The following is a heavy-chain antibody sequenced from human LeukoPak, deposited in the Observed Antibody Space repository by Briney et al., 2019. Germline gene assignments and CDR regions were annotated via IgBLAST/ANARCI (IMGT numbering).Heavy chain of an antibody. CDR1: GYTHIGYY. Sequence: KDSRQASGYTHIGYYMHWVRQAPGQGLEWMGWINPNSDGTNYAQKYLGRVTTTKDTSISTAYMQLSRLRSDDTAVYYFARDGVQFIGRNWFDHWGQGTLVTVSS. CDR2: INPNSDGT. V-gene: IGHV1-2*02. J-gene: IGHJ5*02. CDR3: ARDGVQFIGRNWFDH. D-gene: IGHD3/OR15-3a*01.